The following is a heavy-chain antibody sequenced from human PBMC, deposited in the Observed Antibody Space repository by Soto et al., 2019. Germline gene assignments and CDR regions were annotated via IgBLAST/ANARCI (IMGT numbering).Heavy chain of an antibody. Sequence: GGSLRLSCAASGFTFSSYAMHWVRQAPGKGLEWVAVISYDGSNKYYADSVKGRFTISRDNSKNTLYLQMNSLRAEDTAVYYCARDWAPKPGIAVAGTGKNYYYYYGMDVWGQGTTVTVSS. CDR1: GFTFSSYA. CDR3: ARDWAPKPGIAVAGTGKNYYYYYGMDV. J-gene: IGHJ6*02. V-gene: IGHV3-30-3*01. CDR2: ISYDGSNK. D-gene: IGHD6-19*01.